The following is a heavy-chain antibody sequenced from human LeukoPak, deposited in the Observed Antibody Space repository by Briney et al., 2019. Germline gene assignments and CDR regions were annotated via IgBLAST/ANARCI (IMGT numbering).Heavy chain of an antibody. D-gene: IGHD6-19*01. CDR3: ARGQYSSGLGLLDY. CDR1: GYTFTGYY. J-gene: IGHJ4*02. Sequence: ASVKVSCKASGYTFTGYYIHWVRQAPGQGLEWMGWINPNSGGTNYAQKFRGRVTMTRDTSISTAYMELSRLRSDDTAFYYCARGQYSSGLGLLDYWGQGTLVTVSS. V-gene: IGHV1-2*02. CDR2: INPNSGGT.